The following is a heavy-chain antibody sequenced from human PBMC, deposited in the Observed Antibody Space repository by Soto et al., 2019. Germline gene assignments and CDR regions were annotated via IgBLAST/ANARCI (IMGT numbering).Heavy chain of an antibody. J-gene: IGHJ4*02. Sequence: QVQLQESGPGLVKPSQTLSLTCNVSGASSSGGGHYWTWILQPPGKGREWIGYIYGSANTYYRPYLKSRVHISVDTSKNQFSLKLSSVTAADTAVYYCARDLGGVATLDDWCQGTLVTVSS. CDR2: IYGSANT. CDR3: ARDLGGVATLDD. V-gene: IGHV4-30-4*01. D-gene: IGHD5-12*01. CDR1: GASSSGGGHY.